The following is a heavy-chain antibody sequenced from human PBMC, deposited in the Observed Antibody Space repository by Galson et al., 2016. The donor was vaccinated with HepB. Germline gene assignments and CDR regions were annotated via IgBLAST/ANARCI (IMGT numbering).Heavy chain of an antibody. D-gene: IGHD3-16*02. CDR1: GGTFNTYV. CDR3: ARLLLKYYDYVWGTYPSWEYDY. Sequence: SVKVSCKASGGTFNTYVISWVRQAPGQGLEWMGGIIPVFPTTYYAQKFQGRVTITADKSTSTAYMELRSLRSEDTAVYYCARLLLKYYDYVWGTYPSWEYDYWGQGTLVTVSS. CDR2: IIPVFPTT. V-gene: IGHV1-69*06. J-gene: IGHJ4*02.